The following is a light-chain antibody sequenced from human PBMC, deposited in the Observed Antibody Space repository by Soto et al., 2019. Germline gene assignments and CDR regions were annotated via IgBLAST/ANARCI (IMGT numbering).Light chain of an antibody. CDR1: QDINNH. CDR3: QQYVNALT. CDR2: DAS. Sequence: DIQMTQSPSSLSASAGDRVTITCQARQDINNHLNWYQQKAGRAPKLLINDASNLETGVPSRFSGSGSGTDFTLTISGLQPEDIATYYCQQYVNALTFGGGTKVEIK. J-gene: IGKJ4*01. V-gene: IGKV1-33*01.